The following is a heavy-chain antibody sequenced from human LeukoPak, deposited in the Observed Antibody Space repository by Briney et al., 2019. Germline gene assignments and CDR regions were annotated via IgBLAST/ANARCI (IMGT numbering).Heavy chain of an antibody. CDR1: GFTFSSYE. J-gene: IGHJ4*02. CDR3: ARDRPGTDY. V-gene: IGHV3-48*03. Sequence: GGSLRLSCAASGFTFSSYEMNWVRQAPGKGLEWVSYISSSGSTIYYADSVKGRFTVSRDNAKNSLYLQMNSLRAEDTAVYYCARDRPGTDYWGQGTLVTVSS. CDR2: ISSSGSTI. D-gene: IGHD1-26*01.